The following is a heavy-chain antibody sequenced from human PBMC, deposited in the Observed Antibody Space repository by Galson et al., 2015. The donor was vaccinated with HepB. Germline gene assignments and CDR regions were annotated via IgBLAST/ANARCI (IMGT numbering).Heavy chain of an antibody. V-gene: IGHV1-69*04. CDR3: ANERDIAVAMSAFDI. J-gene: IGHJ3*02. CDR1: GGTFSSYA. Sequence: SVKVSCKASGGTFSSYAISWVRQAPGQGLEWMGRIIPILGIANYAQKFQGRVTITADKSTSTAYMELSSLRSEDTAVYYCANERDIAVAMSAFDIWGQGTMVTVSS. D-gene: IGHD6-19*01. CDR2: IIPILGIA.